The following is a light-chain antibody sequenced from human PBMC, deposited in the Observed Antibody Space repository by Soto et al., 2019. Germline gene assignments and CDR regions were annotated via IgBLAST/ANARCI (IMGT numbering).Light chain of an antibody. CDR1: PDISNY. V-gene: IGKV1-33*01. J-gene: IGKJ4*02. CDR3: QQYDNLPLT. Sequence: DIQKTQSPSSLSASVGDRVTITCHASPDISNYLNWYQKKPGKAPKLLIYDASDLERWVSSRFSGIASGTDFTLTISSLQPEYIATYYFQQYDNLPLTFRGGTKVEIK. CDR2: DAS.